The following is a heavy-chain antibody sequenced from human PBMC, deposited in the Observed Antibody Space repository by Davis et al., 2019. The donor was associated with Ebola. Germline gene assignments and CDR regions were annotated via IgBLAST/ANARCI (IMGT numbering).Heavy chain of an antibody. J-gene: IGHJ4*02. CDR3: ARETYYYDSSGYYRGSFDY. CDR1: GGSISNYY. V-gene: IGHV4-59*01. CDR2: ISYIGST. Sequence: MPSETLSLTCTVSGGSISNYYWTWIRQPPGKGLEWIGYISYIGSTNYNPSLKSRVTMSVDTSNNQFSLKLSSVTAADTAVYYCARETYYYDSSGYYRGSFDYWGQGTLVTVSS. D-gene: IGHD3-22*01.